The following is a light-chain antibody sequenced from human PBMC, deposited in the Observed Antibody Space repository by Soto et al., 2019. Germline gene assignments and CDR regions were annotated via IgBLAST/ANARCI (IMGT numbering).Light chain of an antibody. V-gene: IGLV2-8*01. CDR3: SSYAVSNKGVV. CDR2: EVS. J-gene: IGLJ2*01. CDR1: SSDVGGYNS. Sequence: QSALTQPPSASGSPGQSVTISCTGTSSDVGGYNSVSWCQQYPGKAPKLMIYEVSKRPSGVPDRFSGSKSGNTASLTVSGLQAEDEAEYYCSSYAVSNKGVVFGGGTKLTVL.